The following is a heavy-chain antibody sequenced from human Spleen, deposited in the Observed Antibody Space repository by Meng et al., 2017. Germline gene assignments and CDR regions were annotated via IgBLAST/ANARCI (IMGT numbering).Heavy chain of an antibody. V-gene: IGHV3-49*04. D-gene: IGHD3-3*01. J-gene: IGHJ4*02. Sequence: GESLKISCAASGFTFSSYAMSWVRQAPGKGLEWVGFIRSKAYGGTTEYAASVKGRFTISRDDSKSIAYLQMNSLKTEDTAVYYCTRGGYDFWSGYYSWGQGTLVTVSS. CDR3: TRGGYDFWSGYYS. CDR1: GFTFSSYA. CDR2: IRSKAYGGTT.